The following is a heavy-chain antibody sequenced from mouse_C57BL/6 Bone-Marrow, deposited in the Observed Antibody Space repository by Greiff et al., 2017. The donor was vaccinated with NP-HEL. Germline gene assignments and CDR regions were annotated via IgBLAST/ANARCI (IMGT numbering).Heavy chain of an antibody. CDR1: GFTFSSYG. D-gene: IGHD2-4*01. V-gene: IGHV5-6*02. Sequence: EVKLMESGGDLVKPGGSLKLSCAASGFTFSSYGMSWVRQTPDKRLEWVATISSGGSYTYYPASVKGRFTISRDNAKNTLYLQMSSLKSEDTAMYYCARRRLRRCPWFAYWGQGTLVTVSA. CDR3: ARRRLRRCPWFAY. J-gene: IGHJ3*01. CDR2: ISSGGSYT.